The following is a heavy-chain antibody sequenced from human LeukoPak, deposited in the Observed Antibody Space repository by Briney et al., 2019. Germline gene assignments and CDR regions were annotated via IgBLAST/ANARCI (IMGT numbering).Heavy chain of an antibody. D-gene: IGHD2-15*01. V-gene: IGHV3-23*01. J-gene: IGHJ2*01. Sequence: GGSLRLSCAASRFTFSTYAMNWVRQAPGKGLECVSTIGGSSGATYYADSVKGRFIVSRDNSKNILYLQINSLRVDDTAVYYCAKRGEGCSGVSCLYWYFDIWGRGTLVTVSS. CDR1: RFTFSTYA. CDR2: IGGSSGAT. CDR3: AKRGEGCSGVSCLYWYFDI.